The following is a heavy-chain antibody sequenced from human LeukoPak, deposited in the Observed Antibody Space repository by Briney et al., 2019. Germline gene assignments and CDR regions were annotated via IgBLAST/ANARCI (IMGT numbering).Heavy chain of an antibody. V-gene: IGHV3-48*01. D-gene: IGHD1-26*01. J-gene: IGHJ4*02. CDR2: ISSSSTI. Sequence: GGSLRLSCAASGFTFSSYSMNWVRQAPGKGLEWVSYISSSSTIYYADSVKGRFTISRDNAKNSLYLQMNSLRAEDTAVYYCAREYSGSYLYYFDYWGQGTLVTVSS. CDR1: GFTFSSYS. CDR3: AREYSGSYLYYFDY.